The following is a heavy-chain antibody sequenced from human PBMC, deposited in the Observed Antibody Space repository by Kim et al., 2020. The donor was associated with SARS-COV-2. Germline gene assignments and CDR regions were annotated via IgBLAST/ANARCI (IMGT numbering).Heavy chain of an antibody. Sequence: SETLSLTCAVSGGSISSSNWWSWVRQPPGKGLEWIGEIYHSGSTNYNPSLKSRVTISVDKSKNQFSLKLSSVTAADTAVYYCARSDYGDYGGGFDPWGQGTLVTVSS. V-gene: IGHV4-4*02. CDR2: IYHSGST. D-gene: IGHD4-17*01. CDR1: GGSISSSNW. J-gene: IGHJ5*02. CDR3: ARSDYGDYGGGFDP.